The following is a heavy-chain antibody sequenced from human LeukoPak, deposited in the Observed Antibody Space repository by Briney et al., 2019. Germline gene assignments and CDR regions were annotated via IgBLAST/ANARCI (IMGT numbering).Heavy chain of an antibody. Sequence: ASVNVSCKSSGYTFTSNGISLVRQAHGQGHEWMGWISVYNGNTNYAQKLQGRVTMTTDSSTSRAYMKLRSLRSNDTAVYYCARDMGDCSGGSCYEGYFDYWGQGTLVTVSS. CDR2: ISVYNGNT. J-gene: IGHJ4*02. CDR1: GYTFTSNG. V-gene: IGHV1-18*01. D-gene: IGHD2-15*01. CDR3: ARDMGDCSGGSCYEGYFDY.